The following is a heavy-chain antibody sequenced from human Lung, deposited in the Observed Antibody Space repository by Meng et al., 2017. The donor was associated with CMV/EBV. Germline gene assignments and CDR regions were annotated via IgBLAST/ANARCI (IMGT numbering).Heavy chain of an antibody. CDR2: VNPNSGVT. CDR1: AYTFIGYN. J-gene: IGHJ3*02. D-gene: IGHD3-3*02. CDR3: ARHFPSGLDGFDI. V-gene: IGHV1-2*02. Sequence: ASXXVSXKASAYTFIGYNMHWVRQAPGQGLEWVGWVNPNSGVTGYAQKFLGRVTMTSDTSITTAYMELTRLTYDDTAVYYCARHFPSGLDGFDIGGQGTVVTVSS.